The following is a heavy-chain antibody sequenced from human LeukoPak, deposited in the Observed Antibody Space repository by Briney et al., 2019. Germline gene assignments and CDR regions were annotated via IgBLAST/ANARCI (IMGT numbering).Heavy chain of an antibody. CDR2: INHSGST. J-gene: IGHJ4*02. D-gene: IGHD3-10*01. V-gene: IGHV4-34*01. CDR1: GGSFSGYY. CDR3: ARRGSGGRSFDY. Sequence: SETLSLTCAVYGGSFSGYYWSWIRQPPGKGLEWIGEINHSGSTNYNPSLKSRVTISVDTSKNQFFLQLSSVTAADTAVYYCARRGSGGRSFDYWGQGTLVTVSS.